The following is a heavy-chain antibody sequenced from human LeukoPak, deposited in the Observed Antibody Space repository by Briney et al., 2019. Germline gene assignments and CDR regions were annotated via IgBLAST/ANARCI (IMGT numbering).Heavy chain of an antibody. D-gene: IGHD1-26*01. CDR1: GFTFSSYE. J-gene: IGHJ5*02. V-gene: IGHV3-48*03. CDR2: ISSSGSTI. CDR3: ARPRVGATGWFDP. Sequence: RTGGSLRLSCAASGFTFSSYEMNWVRQAPGKGLEWVSYISSSGSTIYYADSVKGRFTISRDNAKNSLYLQMNSLRAEDTAVYYCARPRVGATGWFDPWGQGTLVTVSS.